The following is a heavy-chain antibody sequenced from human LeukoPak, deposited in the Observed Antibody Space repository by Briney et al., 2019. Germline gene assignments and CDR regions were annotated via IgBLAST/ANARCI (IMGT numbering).Heavy chain of an antibody. CDR1: GGSISSGGYY. CDR2: IYYSGST. D-gene: IGHD3-9*01. Sequence: SQTLSLTCTVSGGSISSGGYYWSWIRQHPGKGLEWIGYIYYSGSTYYNPSLKSRVTISVDTSKHQFSLKLSSVTAADTAVYYCARGPRDILTGYLGYGMDVWGKGTTVTVSS. CDR3: ARGPRDILTGYLGYGMDV. V-gene: IGHV4-31*03. J-gene: IGHJ6*04.